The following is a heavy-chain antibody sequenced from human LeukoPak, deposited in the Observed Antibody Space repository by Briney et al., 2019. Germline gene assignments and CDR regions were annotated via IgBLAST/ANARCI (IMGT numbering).Heavy chain of an antibody. CDR3: ARGPDTAMVIDY. Sequence: GGSLRLSCAASGFTFSSYGMHWVRQAPGKGLEWVAVIWYDGSNKYYADSVKGRFTISRDNSKNTLYLQMNSLRAEDTALYYCARGPDTAMVIDYWGQGTLVTVSS. CDR1: GFTFSSYG. CDR2: IWYDGSNK. D-gene: IGHD5-18*01. J-gene: IGHJ4*02. V-gene: IGHV3-33*01.